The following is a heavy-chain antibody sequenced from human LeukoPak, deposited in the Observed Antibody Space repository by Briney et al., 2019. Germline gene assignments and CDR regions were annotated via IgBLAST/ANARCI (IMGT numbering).Heavy chain of an antibody. Sequence: SETLSLTCTVSGGSISSGSYYWSWIRQPAGKGLEWIGRIYTSGSTNYNPSLKSRVTISVDTSKNQFSLKLSSVTAADTAVYYFARAFPILPIQLWEDAFDIWGQRTMVTVSS. CDR3: ARAFPILPIQLWEDAFDI. D-gene: IGHD5-18*01. V-gene: IGHV4-61*02. CDR1: GGSISSGSYY. J-gene: IGHJ3*02. CDR2: IYTSGST.